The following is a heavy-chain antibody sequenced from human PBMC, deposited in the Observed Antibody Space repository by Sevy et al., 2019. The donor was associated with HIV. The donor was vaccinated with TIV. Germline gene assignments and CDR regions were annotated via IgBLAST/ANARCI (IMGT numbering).Heavy chain of an antibody. CDR1: GYSFDSYD. Sequence: ASVKVSCEASGYSFDSYDINWVRQATGQGLEWMGWMSPKTGATGFAQKFKGRVTMTRNTSISTSYMELSSLTNEDTAVYYCASGGNGDFWCYEYSNYGMDVWGQGTTVTVS. D-gene: IGHD3-3*01. J-gene: IGHJ6*02. CDR3: ASGGNGDFWCYEYSNYGMDV. V-gene: IGHV1-8*01. CDR2: MSPKTGAT.